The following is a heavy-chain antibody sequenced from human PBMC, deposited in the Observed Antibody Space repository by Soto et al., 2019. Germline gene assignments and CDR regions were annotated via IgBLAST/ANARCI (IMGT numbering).Heavy chain of an antibody. D-gene: IGHD5-18*01. V-gene: IGHV4-34*01. Sequence: SETLSLTCAVYGGSFSGYYWSWIRQPPGKGLEWIGEINHSGSTNYNPSLKSRVTISVDTSKNQFSLKLSSVTAADTAVYYCARNGYSYGYEFKYYYYYYGMDVWGQGTTVTAP. CDR3: ARNGYSYGYEFKYYYYYYGMDV. J-gene: IGHJ6*02. CDR1: GGSFSGYY. CDR2: INHSGST.